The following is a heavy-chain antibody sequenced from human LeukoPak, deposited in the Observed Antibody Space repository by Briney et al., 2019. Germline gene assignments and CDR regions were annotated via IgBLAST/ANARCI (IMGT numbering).Heavy chain of an antibody. V-gene: IGHV1-18*01. CDR2: VSTYNGNT. CDR1: GYTFTSCA. D-gene: IGHD6-13*01. J-gene: IGHJ4*02. CDR3: ARDRTHIATAGNAGLDY. Sequence: ASVKVSCKASGYTFTSCAISWVRQAPGHGLEWMGWVSTYNGNTDYAQKLQDRVTMTTDTSTSTAYMELRTLRSDDTAVYYCARDRTHIATAGNAGLDYWGQGTLVTVSS.